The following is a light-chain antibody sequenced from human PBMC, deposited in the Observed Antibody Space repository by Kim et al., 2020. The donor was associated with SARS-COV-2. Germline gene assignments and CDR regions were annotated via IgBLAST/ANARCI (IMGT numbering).Light chain of an antibody. CDR1: QSVANNY. CDR3: QQYGDTPPIT. CDR2: GAS. V-gene: IGKV3-20*01. Sequence: EIVLTQSPGTLSLSPGEKATLSCRASQSVANNYLAWYRQKPGQAPTLLIYGASTRAPGIPERFSGRGSGRDFTLTISGLEPEDFALFYCQQYGDTPPITIGQGARLEIK. J-gene: IGKJ5*01.